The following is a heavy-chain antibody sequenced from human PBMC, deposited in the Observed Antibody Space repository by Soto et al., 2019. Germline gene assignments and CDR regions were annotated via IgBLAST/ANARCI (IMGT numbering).Heavy chain of an antibody. CDR2: IYYSGTT. V-gene: IGHV4-59*08. D-gene: IGHD1-26*01. Sequence: PSETLSLSCTFSGGSINHYYWPWIRQPPGKGLEWMGYIYYSGTTTNYNPSLKSRVTLSVDTSKNQFSLKLSSVTAADTAVYYYERLGGSYAVPHFELWGQGTLVT. CDR1: GGSINHYY. J-gene: IGHJ4*02. CDR3: ERLGGSYAVPHFEL.